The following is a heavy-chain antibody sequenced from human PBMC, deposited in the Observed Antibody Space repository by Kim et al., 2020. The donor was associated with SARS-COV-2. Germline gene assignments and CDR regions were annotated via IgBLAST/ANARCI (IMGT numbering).Heavy chain of an antibody. CDR2: ISWNSGSI. CDR3: AKVRNTIFGVVSAFDI. V-gene: IGHV3-9*01. D-gene: IGHD3-3*01. CDR1: GFTFGDYA. Sequence: GGSLRLSCAASGFTFGDYAMHWVRQAPGKGLEWVSGISWNSGSIGYADSVKGRFTISRDNAKNSLYLQMNSLRAEDTALYYCAKVRNTIFGVVSAFDIWGQGTMVTISS. J-gene: IGHJ3*02.